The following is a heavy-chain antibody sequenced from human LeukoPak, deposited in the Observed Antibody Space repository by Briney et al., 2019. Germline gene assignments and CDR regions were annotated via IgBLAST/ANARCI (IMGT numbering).Heavy chain of an antibody. J-gene: IGHJ4*02. CDR1: GFTFSSYG. CDR3: ARGPQFCSGGSCFGYYFDY. D-gene: IGHD2-15*01. V-gene: IGHV3-21*01. CDR2: ISASGSHI. Sequence: PGGSLRLSCAASGFTFSSYGMHWVRQPPGKGLGWVSSISASGSHIYYADSVKGRFSISRDSARNSVYVQMSSLRAEDTAVYYCARGPQFCSGGSCFGYYFDYWGQGALVTVSS.